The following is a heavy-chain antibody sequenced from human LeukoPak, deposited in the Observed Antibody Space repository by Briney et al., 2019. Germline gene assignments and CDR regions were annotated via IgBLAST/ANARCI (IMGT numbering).Heavy chain of an antibody. Sequence: SETLSLTCTVSGGSISSSSYYWGWIRQPPGKGLEWIGSIYYSGSTYYNPSLKSRVTISVDTSKNQFSLKLSSVTAADTAVYYCARVDPDSSSTLEVFDYWGRGTLVTVSS. V-gene: IGHV4-39*01. CDR1: GGSISSSSYY. CDR3: ARVDPDSSSTLEVFDY. J-gene: IGHJ4*02. CDR2: IYYSGST. D-gene: IGHD6-6*01.